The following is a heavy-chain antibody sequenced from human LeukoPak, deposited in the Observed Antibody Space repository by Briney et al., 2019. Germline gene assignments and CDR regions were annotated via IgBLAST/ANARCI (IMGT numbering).Heavy chain of an antibody. J-gene: IGHJ4*02. V-gene: IGHV4-34*01. CDR1: GGSFSGYY. D-gene: IGHD3-22*01. CDR2: INHSGST. CDR3: ARRFISSTFDCYYDSGGYFDY. Sequence: SETLSLTCAVYGGSFSGYYWSWIRQPPGKGLEWIGEINHSGSTNYNPSLKSRVTISVDTSKNQFSLKLSSVTAADTAVYYCARRFISSTFDCYYDSGGYFDYWGQGTLVTVSS.